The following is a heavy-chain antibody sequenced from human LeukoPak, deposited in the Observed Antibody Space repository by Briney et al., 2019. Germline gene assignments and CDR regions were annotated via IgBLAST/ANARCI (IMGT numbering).Heavy chain of an antibody. D-gene: IGHD3-10*01. Sequence: GGSLGLSCAASGFTFSIYSINWVRQAPGKGLEWVSFITGNSNYIYYADSVKGRFTISRDNAKNSLYLQMNSLRVEDTAVYYCARDRVSGSGSIDYWGQGTLVTVSS. J-gene: IGHJ4*02. V-gene: IGHV3-21*01. CDR3: ARDRVSGSGSIDY. CDR2: ITGNSNYI. CDR1: GFTFSIYS.